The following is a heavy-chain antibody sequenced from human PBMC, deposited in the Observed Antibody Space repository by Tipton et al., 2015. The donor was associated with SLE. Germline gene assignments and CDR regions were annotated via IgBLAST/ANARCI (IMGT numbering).Heavy chain of an antibody. V-gene: IGHV4-34*01. CDR3: AIEMSAYDFWSGGDRYYYMDV. CDR1: GFTFSSYA. CDR2: INHSGST. J-gene: IGHJ6*03. Sequence: LRLSCAASGFTFSSYAMSWVRQALGKGLEWIGEINHSGSTNYNPSLKSRVTISVDTSKNQFSLKLSSVTAADTAVYYCAIEMSAYDFWSGGDRYYYMDVWGKGTTVTVSS. D-gene: IGHD3-3*01.